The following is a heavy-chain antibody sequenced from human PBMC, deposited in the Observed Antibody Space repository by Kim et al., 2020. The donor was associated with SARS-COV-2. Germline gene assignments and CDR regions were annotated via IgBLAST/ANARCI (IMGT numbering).Heavy chain of an antibody. J-gene: IGHJ4*02. CDR3: ARDLARVGSSPPFDY. V-gene: IGHV3-11*04. CDR1: GFTFSDYY. CDR2: ISSSGSTI. Sequence: GGSLRLSCAASGFTFSDYYMSWIRQAPGKGLEWVSYISSSGSTIYYADSVKGRFTISRDNAKNSLYLQMNSLRAEDTAVYYCARDLARVGSSPPFDYWGQGTLVTVSS. D-gene: IGHD6-13*01.